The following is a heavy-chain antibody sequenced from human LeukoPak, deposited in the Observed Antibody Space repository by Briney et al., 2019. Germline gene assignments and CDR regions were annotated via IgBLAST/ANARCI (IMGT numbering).Heavy chain of an antibody. CDR3: ARDLVFGVVTPFDY. CDR2: IKQDGSEK. J-gene: IGHJ4*02. D-gene: IGHD3-3*01. CDR1: GFTFSSYW. Sequence: PGGSLRLSCAASGFTFSSYWMSWVRQAPGKGLEWVANIKQDGSEKYYVDSVKGRFTISRDNAKNSLYLQMNSLRAEDTAVYYCARDLVFGVVTPFDYWGQGTLVTVSS. V-gene: IGHV3-7*01.